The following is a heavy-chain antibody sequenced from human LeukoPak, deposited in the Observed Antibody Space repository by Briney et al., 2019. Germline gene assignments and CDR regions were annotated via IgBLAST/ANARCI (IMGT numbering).Heavy chain of an antibody. CDR3: ARLVCTSANCYAPSHLDY. CDR1: GGAISSGDYF. V-gene: IGHV4-30-4*01. Sequence: PSETLSLTCTVSGGAISSGDYFWSWIRQPPGKAPEWIAYTYHTRSPYYNSSLNRPFTTSVDTSKNQFSLKLSSVTAADTVVDYCARLVCTSANCYAPSHLDYWGQGILVTVCS. CDR2: TYHTRSP. J-gene: IGHJ4*02. D-gene: IGHD2-2*01.